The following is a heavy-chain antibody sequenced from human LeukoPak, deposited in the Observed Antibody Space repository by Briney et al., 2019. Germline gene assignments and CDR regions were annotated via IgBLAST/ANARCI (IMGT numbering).Heavy chain of an antibody. V-gene: IGHV3-15*01. D-gene: IGHD3-10*01. Sequence: GGSLRLSCVDSGFTFTNAWMSWVRQAPGKGLEWISRIKSKTDGETTNYAEPVRGRFTISRDDSKSAVYLQMNSLKIEDTAVYYCTTDLGTYYHGSQRLIPIDYWGQGTLVTVSS. CDR1: GFTFTNAW. CDR3: TTDLGTYYHGSQRLIPIDY. CDR2: IKSKTDGETT. J-gene: IGHJ4*02.